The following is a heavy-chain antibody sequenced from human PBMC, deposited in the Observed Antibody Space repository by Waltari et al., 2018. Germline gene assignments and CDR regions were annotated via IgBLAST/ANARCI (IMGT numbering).Heavy chain of an antibody. CDR1: GFTFSDHY. J-gene: IGHJ4*02. V-gene: IGHV3-72*01. CDR3: ARVHPDFWSGYYLDY. CDR2: TRNKANSYTT. Sequence: EVQLVESGGGLVQPGGSLRLSCAASGFTFSDHYMDWVRQAPGKGLEWVGRTRNKANSYTTEYAASVKGRFTISRDDSKNSLYLQMNSLKTEDTAVYYCARVHPDFWSGYYLDYWGQGTLVTVSS. D-gene: IGHD3-3*01.